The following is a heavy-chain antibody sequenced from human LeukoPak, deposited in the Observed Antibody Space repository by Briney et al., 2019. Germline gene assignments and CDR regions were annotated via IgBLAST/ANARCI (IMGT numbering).Heavy chain of an antibody. J-gene: IGHJ6*03. V-gene: IGHV4-4*07. CDR2: IYASGST. CDR3: ARNYYMDV. CDR1: GGSISRYF. Sequence: SETLSLTCTVSGGSISRYFWSWIRQPAGMGLEWIGRIYASGSTDYNPSLKSRVTMSVDTSKNQFSLNLSSVTAADTAVYYCARNYYMDVWGKGTTVTVSS.